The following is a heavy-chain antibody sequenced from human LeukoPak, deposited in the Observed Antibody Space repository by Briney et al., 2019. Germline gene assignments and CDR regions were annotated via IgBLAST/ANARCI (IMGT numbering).Heavy chain of an antibody. CDR1: GGSINSLF. D-gene: IGHD4-11*01. Sequence: SETLSLTCSVSGGSINSLFWAWIRQPPGKGREWIGYIYEGIPTYNPSLKSRVTISADTSNSQYSLTLNSVTAADTAVYYCASEDTADYKGRFDHWGQGTLVTVSS. CDR2: IYEGIP. V-gene: IGHV4-4*08. CDR3: ASEDTADYKGRFDH. J-gene: IGHJ4*02.